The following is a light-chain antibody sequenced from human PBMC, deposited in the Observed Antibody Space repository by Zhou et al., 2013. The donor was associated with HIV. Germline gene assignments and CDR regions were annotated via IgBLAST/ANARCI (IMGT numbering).Light chain of an antibody. J-gene: IGKJ2*03. CDR3: MQGTHWPYS. V-gene: IGKV2-30*01. CDR1: QSLVYSDGNTY. Sequence: DVVMTQSPLSLPVTLGQPASISCRSSQSLVYSDGNTYLNWFQQRPGQSPRRLIYKVSNRDSGVPDRFSGSGSGTDFTLKISRVEAGGWFGGFIYVGMQGTHWPYSFGQGTKLE. CDR2: KVS.